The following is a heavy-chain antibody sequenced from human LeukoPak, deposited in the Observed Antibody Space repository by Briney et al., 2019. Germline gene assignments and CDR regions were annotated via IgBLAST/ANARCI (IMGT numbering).Heavy chain of an antibody. J-gene: IGHJ4*02. CDR2: ISAYNGNT. Sequence: ASVKVSCKASGYTFTSYGISWVRQAPGQGLEWMGWISAYNGNTNYAQKLLGRVTMTTDTSTSTAYMELRSLRSDDTAVYYCARGLEGSSSWYEGGLGYWGQGTLVTVSS. CDR1: GYTFTSYG. CDR3: ARGLEGSSSWYEGGLGY. D-gene: IGHD6-13*01. V-gene: IGHV1-18*01.